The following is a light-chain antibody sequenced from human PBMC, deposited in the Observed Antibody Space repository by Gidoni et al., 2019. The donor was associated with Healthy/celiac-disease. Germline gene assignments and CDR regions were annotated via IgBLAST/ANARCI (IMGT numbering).Light chain of an antibody. CDR1: QSVSSN. Sequence: SCRARQSVSSNLAWYQQKPGQAPRLILYVASIRATGIPARFSGSGSGTEFTLTISRLQSEDFAVYYCQQYNNWWTFGQGTKVEIK. CDR2: VAS. V-gene: IGKV3D-15*01. CDR3: QQYNNWWT. J-gene: IGKJ1*01.